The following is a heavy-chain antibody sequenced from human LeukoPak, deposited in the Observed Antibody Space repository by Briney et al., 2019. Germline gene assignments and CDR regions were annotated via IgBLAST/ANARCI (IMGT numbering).Heavy chain of an antibody. D-gene: IGHD2-2*01. V-gene: IGHV3-66*01. CDR2: IYSGGST. J-gene: IGHJ4*02. CDR1: GFTVSSNY. Sequence: GGSLRLSCAASGFTVSSNYMSWVRQAPGKGLEWVSVIYSGGSTYYADSVKGRFTISRDNAKNSLYLQMNSLRAEDTAVYYCARAPAADNPTDSGIDYWGQGTLVTVSS. CDR3: ARAPAADNPTDSGIDY.